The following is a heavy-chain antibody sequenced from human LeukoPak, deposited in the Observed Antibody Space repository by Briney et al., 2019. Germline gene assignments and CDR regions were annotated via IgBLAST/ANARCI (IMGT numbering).Heavy chain of an antibody. V-gene: IGHV4-4*07. Sequence: SSETLSLTCTFSGGSISSYYWSWIRQPAGNGLEWIGRIHTSGSTNYNPSLKSRVTMSVDTSKNQFSLKLSSVAAADTAVYYCARDRYYYDSSGNRYFDLWGRGTLVTVSS. CDR2: IHTSGST. CDR1: GGSISSYY. J-gene: IGHJ2*01. D-gene: IGHD3-22*01. CDR3: ARDRYYYDSSGNRYFDL.